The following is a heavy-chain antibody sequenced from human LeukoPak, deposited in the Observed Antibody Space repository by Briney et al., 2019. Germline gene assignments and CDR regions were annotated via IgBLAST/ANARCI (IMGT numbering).Heavy chain of an antibody. Sequence: SDTLSLTCSVSGGSVSSTGYYWGWIRQPPGKRLESIGNINYSGKHYCNPSVKSRVTISVHTSKNKVSLKLSSVTAADTAVYYCATHRIAVAGTTHNWFDPGGEGTLVFVSS. CDR1: GGSVSSTGYY. J-gene: IGHJ5*02. D-gene: IGHD6-13*01. V-gene: IGHV4-39*01. CDR2: INYSGKH. CDR3: ATHRIAVAGTTHNWFDP.